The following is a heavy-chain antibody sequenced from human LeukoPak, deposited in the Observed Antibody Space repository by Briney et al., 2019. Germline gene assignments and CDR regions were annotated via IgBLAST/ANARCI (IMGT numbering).Heavy chain of an antibody. Sequence: KASETLSLTCTVSGGSINNYYWSWIRQPAGKGLEWIGRIQTSGTTRYNSSLESRVTMSVDTSKNQFSLKVTSVTAADTAVYYCARRFPGGYGDYFDYWGHGILVTVST. V-gene: IGHV4-4*07. CDR2: IQTSGTT. D-gene: IGHD4-17*01. CDR1: GGSINNYY. CDR3: ARRFPGGYGDYFDY. J-gene: IGHJ4*01.